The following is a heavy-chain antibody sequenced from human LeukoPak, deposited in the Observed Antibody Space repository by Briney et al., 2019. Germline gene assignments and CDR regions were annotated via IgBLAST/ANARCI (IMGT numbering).Heavy chain of an antibody. J-gene: IGHJ4*02. CDR2: IIPILGIA. CDR3: ARGGVGPNRFDY. V-gene: IGHV1-69*02. CDR1: GGTFSSYT. D-gene: IGHD3-16*01. Sequence: SVKVSCKASGGTFSSYTISWVRQAPGQGLEWMGRIIPILGIANYAQKFQGRVTITADKSTSTAYMELSSQRSEDTAVYYCARGGVGPNRFDYWGQGTLVTVSS.